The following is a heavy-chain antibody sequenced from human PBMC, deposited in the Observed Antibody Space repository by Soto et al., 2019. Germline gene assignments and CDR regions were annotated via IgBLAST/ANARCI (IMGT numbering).Heavy chain of an antibody. D-gene: IGHD5-18*01. V-gene: IGHV3-33*01. CDR1: GFTFSSYG. CDR3: ARASYGFYYGMDV. Sequence: QVQLVESGGGVVQPGRSLRLSCAASGFTFSSYGMHWVRQAPGKGLEWVAVIWYDGSNKDYADSVKGRFTISRDNSKNTLYLQMYSLRAEDTAVYYCARASYGFYYGMDVWGQGTTVTVSS. J-gene: IGHJ6*02. CDR2: IWYDGSNK.